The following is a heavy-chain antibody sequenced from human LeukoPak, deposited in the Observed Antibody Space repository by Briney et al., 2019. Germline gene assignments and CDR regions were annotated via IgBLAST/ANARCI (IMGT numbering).Heavy chain of an antibody. CDR2: ISSSSSYI. D-gene: IGHD3-10*01. Sequence: PGGSLRLSCAASGFTFSSYSMNWVRQAPGKGLEWVSSISSSSSYIYYADSVKGRFTISRDNAKNSLYLQMNSLRAEDTAVYYCARDQFGGPIKSDYYGMDVWGQGTTVTVSS. J-gene: IGHJ6*02. V-gene: IGHV3-21*01. CDR1: GFTFSSYS. CDR3: ARDQFGGPIKSDYYGMDV.